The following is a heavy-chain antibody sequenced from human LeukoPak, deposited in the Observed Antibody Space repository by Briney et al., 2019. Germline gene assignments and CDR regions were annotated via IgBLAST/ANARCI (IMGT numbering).Heavy chain of an antibody. Sequence: ASVKVSCKASGYTFTSYDINWVRQATGQGLEWMGWMNPNSGNTGYAQKFQGRVTTTRNTSISTAYMELSSLRSEDTAVYYCARGAVKILRYFDWLSKGGYYYYYMDVWGKGTTVTISS. CDR2: MNPNSGNT. V-gene: IGHV1-8*01. CDR3: ARGAVKILRYFDWLSKGGYYYYYMDV. D-gene: IGHD3-9*01. J-gene: IGHJ6*03. CDR1: GYTFTSYD.